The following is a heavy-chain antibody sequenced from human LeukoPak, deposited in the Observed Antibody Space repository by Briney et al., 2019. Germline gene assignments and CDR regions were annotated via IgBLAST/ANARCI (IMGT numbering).Heavy chain of an antibody. CDR3: ARGPLLWFGELPNHFDY. V-gene: IGHV1-8*01. CDR1: GYTFTSYD. J-gene: IGHJ4*02. D-gene: IGHD3-10*01. CDR2: MNPNSGNT. Sequence: ASVKVSSKASGYTFTSYDINWVRQATGQGLEWMGWMNPNSGNTGYAQKFQGRVTMTRNTSISTAYMGLSSLRSEDTAVYYCARGPLLWFGELPNHFDYWGQGTLVTVSS.